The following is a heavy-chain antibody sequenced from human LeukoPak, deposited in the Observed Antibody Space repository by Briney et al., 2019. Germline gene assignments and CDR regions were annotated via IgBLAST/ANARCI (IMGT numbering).Heavy chain of an antibody. CDR2: IYYSGST. CDR3: AREGQYYDSSGYANWFDP. J-gene: IGHJ5*02. D-gene: IGHD3-22*01. CDR1: GGSISSSSYY. Sequence: SETLSLTCTVSGGSISSSSYYWGWIRQPPGKGLEWIGSIYYSGSTYYNPSLKSRVTISVDTSKNQFSLKLSSVTAADTAVYYCAREGQYYDSSGYANWFDPWGQGTLVTVSS. V-gene: IGHV4-39*07.